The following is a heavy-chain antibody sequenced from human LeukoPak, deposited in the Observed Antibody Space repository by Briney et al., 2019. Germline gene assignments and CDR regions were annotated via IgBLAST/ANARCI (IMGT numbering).Heavy chain of an antibody. Sequence: SETLSLTCTVSGDSISSRTYYWGWIRQPPGKGLEWIGSIYYSGSTYYNPSLKSRVTISVDTSKNQFSLKLSSVTAADTAVYYCARDWATTVVRSPLGYWGQGTLVTVSS. CDR3: ARDWATTVVRSPLGY. D-gene: IGHD4-23*01. CDR2: IYYSGST. J-gene: IGHJ4*02. CDR1: GDSISSRTYY. V-gene: IGHV4-39*07.